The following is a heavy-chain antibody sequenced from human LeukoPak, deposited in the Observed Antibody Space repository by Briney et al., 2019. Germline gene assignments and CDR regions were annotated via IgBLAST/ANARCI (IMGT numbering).Heavy chain of an antibody. V-gene: IGHV3-30*02. J-gene: IGHJ4*02. CDR1: GFIFNAYG. Sequence: PGGSLRLSCTASGFIFNAYGMHWVRQAPGKGLEWVAFTLYDGNNKYYADSVKGLTISRDNSKNTLYLQMNSLRPGDTAVYYCARVNDYGDYVDYWGQGTLVTVSS. CDR2: TLYDGNNK. CDR3: ARVNDYGDYVDY. D-gene: IGHD4-17*01.